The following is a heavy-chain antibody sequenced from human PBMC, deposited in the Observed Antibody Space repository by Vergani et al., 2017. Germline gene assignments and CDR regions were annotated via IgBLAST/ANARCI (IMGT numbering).Heavy chain of an antibody. Sequence: QVQLVQSEAEVKKPGASVKVSCKASGYTFTSYYMHWVRQAPGQGLEWMGIIIPSGGSTSYAQKFQGRVTMTRDTSTSTVYMELSSLRSEDTAVYYCARGLGFRRLLGGDFDYWGQGTLVTVSS. J-gene: IGHJ4*02. V-gene: IGHV1-46*01. CDR3: ARGLGFRRLLGGDFDY. CDR2: IIPSGGST. CDR1: GYTFTSYY. D-gene: IGHD1-14*01.